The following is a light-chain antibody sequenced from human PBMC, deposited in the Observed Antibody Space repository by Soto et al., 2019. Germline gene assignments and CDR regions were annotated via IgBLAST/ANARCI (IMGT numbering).Light chain of an antibody. CDR3: SSYTNINTRACV. CDR2: EVT. CDR1: STDFVSYNR. J-gene: IGLJ1*01. V-gene: IGLV2-18*02. Sequence: QSALAQPPSVSGSPGQSVTISCTGTSTDFVSYNRVSWYQQPPGTAPKPIIYEVTDRPSGVSNRFSGSKSGNTASLTISGLQAEDEAEYYCSSYTNINTRACVFGTGTKVTVL.